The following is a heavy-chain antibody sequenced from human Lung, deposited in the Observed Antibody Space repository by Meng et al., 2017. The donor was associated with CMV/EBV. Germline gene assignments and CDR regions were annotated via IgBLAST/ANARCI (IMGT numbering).Heavy chain of an antibody. Sequence: LAESSGWVKEAGDSSKGVLKASGYTFTNYGTTWVRQAPGKGREWMGWISAYNGNTNYAQTLQGRITMTTDTSTSTAYMELRSLRSDDTAVYYCARVEVGITSGDYWGQGTLVTVSS. J-gene: IGHJ4*02. D-gene: IGHD1-26*01. CDR2: ISAYNGNT. CDR3: ARVEVGITSGDY. V-gene: IGHV1-18*01. CDR1: GYTFTNYG.